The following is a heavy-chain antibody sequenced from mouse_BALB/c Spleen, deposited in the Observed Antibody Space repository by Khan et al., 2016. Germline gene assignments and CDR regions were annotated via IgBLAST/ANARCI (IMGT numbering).Heavy chain of an antibody. CDR1: GYSITSGYD. CDR3: ARTARIKY. J-gene: IGHJ2*01. Sequence: EVQLQESGPGLVKPSQSLSLTCTVTGYSITSGYDWYWIRQFPGNKLEWMGYISYSGSTNYNPSLKSRTSITRDPSKNQFFLQLNSVTTEDTATYDCARTARIKYWGQGTTLTVSS. V-gene: IGHV3-2*02. CDR2: ISYSGST. D-gene: IGHD1-2*01.